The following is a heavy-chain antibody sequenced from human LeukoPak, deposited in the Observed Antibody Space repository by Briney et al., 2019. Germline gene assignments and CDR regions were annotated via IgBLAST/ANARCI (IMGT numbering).Heavy chain of an antibody. CDR3: ARLGYSYGYGAFDI. J-gene: IGHJ3*02. CDR2: ISSSSSYI. D-gene: IGHD5-18*01. Sequence: GGSRRLSCAASGFTFSSYSMNGVRQAPGKGLEWVSSISSSSSYIYYADSVKGRFTISRDNAKNSLYLQMNSLRAEDTAVYYCARLGYSYGYGAFDIWGQGTMVTVSS. V-gene: IGHV3-21*01. CDR1: GFTFSSYS.